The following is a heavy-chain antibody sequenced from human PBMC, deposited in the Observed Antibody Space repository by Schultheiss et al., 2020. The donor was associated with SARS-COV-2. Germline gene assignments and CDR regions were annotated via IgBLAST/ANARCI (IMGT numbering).Heavy chain of an antibody. D-gene: IGHD1-7*01. CDR1: GFDFSDYA. V-gene: IGHV3-30*14. CDR2: ISYDGSNK. J-gene: IGHJ4*02. CDR3: ARAFIIGNYVDYFDT. Sequence: GGSLRLSCAASGFDFSDYAMHWVRQAPGKGLEWVAVISYDGSNKYYADSVKGRFSISRDNSKNTLYLQMNSLRDEDTAVYYCARAFIIGNYVDYFDTWGQGTLVTVSS.